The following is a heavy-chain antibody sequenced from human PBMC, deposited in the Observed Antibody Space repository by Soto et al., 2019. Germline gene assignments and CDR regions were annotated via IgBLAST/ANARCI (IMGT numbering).Heavy chain of an antibody. J-gene: IGHJ4*02. CDR1: GFTFSSYG. D-gene: IGHD2-21*02. CDR3: AKDSRIVVVTAPYVY. CDR2: ISYDGSNK. Sequence: QVQLVESGGGVVQPGRSLRLSCAASGFTFSSYGMHWVRQAPGKGLEWVAVISYDGSNKYYADSVKGRFTISRDNSKNRLYLQMNALRAEDTAVYYCAKDSRIVVVTAPYVYWGQGTLVNVSS. V-gene: IGHV3-30*18.